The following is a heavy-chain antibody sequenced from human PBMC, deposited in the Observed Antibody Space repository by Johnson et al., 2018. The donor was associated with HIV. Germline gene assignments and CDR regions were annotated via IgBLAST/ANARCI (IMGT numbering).Heavy chain of an antibody. J-gene: IGHJ3*02. D-gene: IGHD6-13*01. CDR3: ARDSPQLVGDDFDI. CDR2: IFSGGST. Sequence: VQLVESGGGLVQPGGSLRLSCAASGLTVSSNYMSWVRQAPGKGLEWVSVIFSGGSTYYADSVNGRFTISRDNSKNTLSLQMHSLGAEDTAVYYCARDSPQLVGDDFDIWGQGTMVTVSS. V-gene: IGHV3-66*01. CDR1: GLTVSSNY.